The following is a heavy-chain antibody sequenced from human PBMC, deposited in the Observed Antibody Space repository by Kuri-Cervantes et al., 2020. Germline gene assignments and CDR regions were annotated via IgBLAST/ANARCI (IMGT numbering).Heavy chain of an antibody. D-gene: IGHD6-25*01. CDR2: IYPGDSDT. Sequence: GESLKISCKGSGYSFTSYWIGWVRQMPGKGLEWMGIIYPGDSDTRYSPSFQGQVTISADKSISTAYLQWSSLKASDTAMYYCARQSGISTTYYYYYGMDVWGQGTTVTDSS. J-gene: IGHJ6*02. CDR3: ARQSGISTTYYYYYGMDV. CDR1: GYSFTSYW. V-gene: IGHV5-51*01.